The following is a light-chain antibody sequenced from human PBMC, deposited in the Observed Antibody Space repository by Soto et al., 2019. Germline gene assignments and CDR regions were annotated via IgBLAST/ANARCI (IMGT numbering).Light chain of an antibody. J-gene: IGLJ1*01. V-gene: IGLV2-14*01. CDR3: SSFTTNRLYV. CDR1: GNDIGAYDY. Sequence: QAVLTQPASVSGSPGQSIAIPCTGNGNDIGAYDYVSWYQQHPGKAPRLLIYGVRNRPPGISSRFSGFKSGLTASLTISGLQAEDEADYYCSSFTTNRLYVFGPGTKLTVL. CDR2: GVR.